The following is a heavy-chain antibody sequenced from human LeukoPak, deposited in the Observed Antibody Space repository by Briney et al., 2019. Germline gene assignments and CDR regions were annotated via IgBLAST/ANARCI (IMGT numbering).Heavy chain of an antibody. CDR3: ASGLSRDGYNSG. D-gene: IGHD5-24*01. J-gene: IGHJ4*02. CDR2: IYYSGST. Sequence: SETLSLTCAVYGGSFSSYYWSWIRQPPGKGLEWIGYIYYSGSTNYNPSLKSRVTISVDTSKNQFSLKLSSVTAADTAVYYCASGLSRDGYNSGWGQGTLVTVSS. V-gene: IGHV4-59*01. CDR1: GGSFSSYY.